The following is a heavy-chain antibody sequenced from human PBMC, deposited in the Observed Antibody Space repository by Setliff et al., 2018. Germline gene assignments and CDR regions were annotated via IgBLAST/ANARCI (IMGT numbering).Heavy chain of an antibody. CDR2: INPSGGYT. J-gene: IGHJ4*02. V-gene: IGHV1-46*01. D-gene: IGHD2-8*01. CDR3: ARGLIVLPGPSGDMGYFDY. Sequence: ASVKVSCKASGHTFTSYFMRWVRQAPGQGLEWMGMINPSGGYTIYAQKFQGRVTMTRDTSTSTVYLELSSLRSEDTAVYYCARGLIVLPGPSGDMGYFDYWGQGTLVTVSS. CDR1: GHTFTSYF.